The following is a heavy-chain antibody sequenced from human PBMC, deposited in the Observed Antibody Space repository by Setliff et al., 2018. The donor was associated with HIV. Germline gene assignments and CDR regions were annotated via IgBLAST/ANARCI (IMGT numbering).Heavy chain of an antibody. V-gene: IGHV5-10-1*01. CDR3: ARAYGSGSYYNLGGFDP. CDR1: GYSFTSYW. D-gene: IGHD3-10*01. J-gene: IGHJ5*02. CDR2: IDPSDSYT. Sequence: GESLKISCKGSGYSFTSYWITWVRQMPGKGLEWMGRIDPSDSYTNYSPSLQGHVTISVGKSISTAYLQWSSLKASDTAMYYCARAYGSGSYYNLGGFDPWGQGTLVTASS.